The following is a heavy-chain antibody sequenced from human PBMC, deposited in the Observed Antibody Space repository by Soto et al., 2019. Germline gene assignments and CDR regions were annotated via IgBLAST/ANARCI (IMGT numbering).Heavy chain of an antibody. J-gene: IGHJ5*02. Sequence: SETLSLTCTVSVGSIRNGYYYWIWIRQLPGKGLEWIGNIYYIGTTSYNPSLKSRVTISIDTSKNQFSLKLRSVVAADTAIYYCAKNETTRPWFDPWGQGTLVTVSS. CDR1: VGSIRNGYYY. CDR3: AKNETTRPWFDP. V-gene: IGHV4-31*03. CDR2: IYYIGTT. D-gene: IGHD1-1*01.